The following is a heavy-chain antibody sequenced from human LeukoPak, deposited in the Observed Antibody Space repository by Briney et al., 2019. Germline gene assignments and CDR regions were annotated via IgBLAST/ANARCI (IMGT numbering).Heavy chain of an antibody. CDR1: GFTFSNYA. CDR3: ARRILGSGYYFDS. D-gene: IGHD3-10*01. J-gene: IGHJ4*02. Sequence: HSGGSLRLSCAASGFTFSNYAMTWVRQPPGKGLEWVSSISATFGSTYHADSVKGRFTISRDNSKDTLYLQMNSLRAEDTAVYYCARRILGSGYYFDSWGQGTLVTVSS. CDR2: ISATFGST. V-gene: IGHV3-23*01.